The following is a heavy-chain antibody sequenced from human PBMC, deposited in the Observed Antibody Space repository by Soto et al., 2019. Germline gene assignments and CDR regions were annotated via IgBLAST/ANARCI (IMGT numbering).Heavy chain of an antibody. Sequence: GGSLRLSCAASGFTFSTYSMNWVRQAPGKGLEWVSSISRSSSYIYYADSVQGRFTISRDNAKKSLHLQMNSLRAEDTAVYFFSGEPQHYHGLAVWGQGSTVTGSS. J-gene: IGHJ6*02. D-gene: IGHD3-10*01. CDR2: ISRSSSYI. CDR3: SGEPQHYHGLAV. CDR1: GFTFSTYS. V-gene: IGHV3-21*01.